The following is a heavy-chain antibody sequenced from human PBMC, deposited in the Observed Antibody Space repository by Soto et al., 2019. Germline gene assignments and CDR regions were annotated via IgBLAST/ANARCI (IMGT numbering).Heavy chain of an antibody. J-gene: IGHJ3*02. CDR3: ARYCSSASYSDSFDI. CDR1: GFTFSNYW. D-gene: IGHD2-2*01. CDR2: INQDGSEK. V-gene: IGHV3-7*01. Sequence: PGGSLRLSCAASGFTFSNYWMSWVRQAPGKGLEWVANINQDGSEKYYVDSVRGRFTISRDNAKNSLNLQMNSLRAEDTAVYYCARYCSSASYSDSFDIWGPGTVVTVSS.